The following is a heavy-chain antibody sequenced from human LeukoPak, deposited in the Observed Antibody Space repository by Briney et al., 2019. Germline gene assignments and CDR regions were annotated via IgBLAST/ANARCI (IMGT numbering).Heavy chain of an antibody. V-gene: IGHV1-69*05. Sequence: SVKVSCKASGGTFSSYAISWVRQAPGQGLEWMGGIIPIFGTANYAQKSQGRVTITTDESTSTAYMELSSLRSEDTAVYYCATGVSSSLPDDYWGQGTLVTVSS. CDR3: ATGVSSSLPDDY. CDR1: GGTFSSYA. D-gene: IGHD6-6*01. CDR2: IIPIFGTA. J-gene: IGHJ4*02.